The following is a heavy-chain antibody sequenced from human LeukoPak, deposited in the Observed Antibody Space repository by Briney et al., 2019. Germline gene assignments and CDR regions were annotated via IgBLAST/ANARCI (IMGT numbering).Heavy chain of an antibody. Sequence: PSETLSLTCTVSGGSISSSSYYWGWIRQPPGKGLEWIGSIYYSGSTYYNPSLKSRVTISVDTSKNQFSLKLSSVTAADMAVYYCARLRGLGPSDAFDIWGQGTMVTVSS. V-gene: IGHV4-39*01. CDR1: GGSISSSSYY. D-gene: IGHD2-15*01. CDR3: ARLRGLGPSDAFDI. CDR2: IYYSGST. J-gene: IGHJ3*02.